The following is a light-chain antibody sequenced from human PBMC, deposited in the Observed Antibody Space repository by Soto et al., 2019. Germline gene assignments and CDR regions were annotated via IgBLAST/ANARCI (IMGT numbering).Light chain of an antibody. CDR1: SSNIGAGYD. Sequence: QAVVTQPPSVSVAPGQGVTISSNGSSSNIGAGYDVHWYQQLPGRAPKLLIYGNTNRPSGVPDRFSGSKSGTSASLAITGLQAEDEADYYCLSFDSSLSVVFGGGTKLTVL. CDR3: LSFDSSLSVV. V-gene: IGLV1-40*01. J-gene: IGLJ2*01. CDR2: GNT.